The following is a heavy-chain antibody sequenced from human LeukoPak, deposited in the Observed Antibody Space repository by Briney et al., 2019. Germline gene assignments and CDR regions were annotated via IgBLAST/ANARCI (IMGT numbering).Heavy chain of an antibody. CDR3: ARDRPYTGGWRGFDY. J-gene: IGHJ4*02. CDR1: GGTFSRYA. Sequence: ASVRVSCKASGGTFSRYAISWVRQAPGQGLEWMGGIIPMFGIANYAQKFQGRVTITADESTSTAYMELSSLRSEDTAVYYCARDRPYTGGWRGFDYWGQGTLVTVSS. D-gene: IGHD6-19*01. V-gene: IGHV1-69*13. CDR2: IIPMFGIA.